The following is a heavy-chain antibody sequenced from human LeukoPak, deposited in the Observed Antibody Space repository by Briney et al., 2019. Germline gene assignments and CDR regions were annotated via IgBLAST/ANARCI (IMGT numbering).Heavy chain of an antibody. V-gene: IGHV1-18*01. CDR1: GYTFTSYG. CDR3: ARGLYSGYDSLKNFDY. CDR2: ISAYNGNT. D-gene: IGHD5-12*01. J-gene: IGHJ4*02. Sequence: GASVKVSCKASGYTFTSYGISWVRQAPGQGLEWMGWISAYNGNTNYAQKLQGRVTMATDTSTSTAYMELRSLRSDDTAVYYCARGLYSGYDSLKNFDYWGQGTLVTVSS.